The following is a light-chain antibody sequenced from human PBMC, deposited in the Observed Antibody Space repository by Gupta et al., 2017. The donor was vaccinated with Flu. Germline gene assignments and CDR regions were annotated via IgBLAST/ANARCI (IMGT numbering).Light chain of an antibody. CDR2: DAS. V-gene: IGKV3-15*01. CDR1: QGVTTK. CDR3: QQYDNWPPLT. J-gene: IGKJ4*01. Sequence: GTLSVSPGERVILSCRASQGVTTKVAWYQHRPGQAPRLLIYDASTRATGIPARFTGSGSGTEFSLIISSRQSEDFALYYCQQYDNWPPLTFGGGTKVEVK.